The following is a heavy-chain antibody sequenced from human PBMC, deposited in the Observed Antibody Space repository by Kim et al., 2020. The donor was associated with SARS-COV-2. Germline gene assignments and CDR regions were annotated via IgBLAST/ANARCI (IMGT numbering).Heavy chain of an antibody. Sequence: SETLSLTCAVYGGSFSGYYWSWIRQPPGKGLEWIGEINHSGGTNYNPSLKSRVTISVDTSKNQFSLKLSSVTAADTAVYYCASVRYFDWLSVDWFDPWGQGTLVTVSS. V-gene: IGHV4-34*01. D-gene: IGHD3-9*01. CDR1: GGSFSGYY. CDR2: INHSGGT. CDR3: ASVRYFDWLSVDWFDP. J-gene: IGHJ5*02.